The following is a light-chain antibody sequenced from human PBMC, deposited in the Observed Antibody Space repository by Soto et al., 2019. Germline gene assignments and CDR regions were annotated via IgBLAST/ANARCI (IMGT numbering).Light chain of an antibody. CDR3: PQYNTWPPWT. CDR2: DAS. V-gene: IGKV3-15*01. CDR1: QSVSNN. Sequence: ILMTQSPATLSVSPGERATLSCRASQSVSNNLAWYQQKPGQAPRLLIYDASTRATGIPARFSGSGSGTEFTLTRRGLQPEDFALYYCPQYNTWPPWTFGQGTKVEIK. J-gene: IGKJ1*01.